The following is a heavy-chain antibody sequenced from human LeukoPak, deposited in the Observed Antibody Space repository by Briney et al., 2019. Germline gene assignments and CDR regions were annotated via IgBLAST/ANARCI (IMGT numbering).Heavy chain of an antibody. J-gene: IGHJ4*02. CDR3: AEDLGGQDY. CDR2: IVVGSGDT. CDR1: GFTFTGSA. Sequence: GASVKVSCKASGFTFTGSAVQWVRQARGQRPEWIGRIVVGSGDTNYAQNFHERVTTTRDMSTSTAYMDMSSLTSEDTAVYFCAEDLGGQDYWGQGTLVTVSS. V-gene: IGHV1-58*01. D-gene: IGHD4-23*01.